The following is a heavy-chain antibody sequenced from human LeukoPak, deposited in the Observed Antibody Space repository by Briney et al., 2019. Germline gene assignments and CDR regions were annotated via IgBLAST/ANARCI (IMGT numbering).Heavy chain of an antibody. D-gene: IGHD2-2*02. CDR2: INTDGSST. CDR1: GFTSSSYW. CDR3: ARAPPSGYCSSTSCYRVYYYYYMDV. Sequence: GGSLRLSCAASGFTSSSYWMHWVRQAPGKGLVWVSRINTDGSSTSYADSVKGRFTISRDNAKNTLYLQMNSLRAEDTAVYYCARAPPSGYCSSTSCYRVYYYYYMDVWGKGTTVTVSS. V-gene: IGHV3-74*01. J-gene: IGHJ6*03.